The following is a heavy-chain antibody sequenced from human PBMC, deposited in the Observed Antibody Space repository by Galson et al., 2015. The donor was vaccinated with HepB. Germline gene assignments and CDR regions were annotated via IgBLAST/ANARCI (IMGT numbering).Heavy chain of an antibody. Sequence: ETLSLTCTVSGGSISSSSYYWGWIRQPPGKGLEWIGSIYYSGSTYYNPSLKSRVTISVDTSKNQFSLKLSSVTAADTAVYYCARQIATIVVVTATSPDAFDIWGQGTMVTVSS. D-gene: IGHD2-21*02. J-gene: IGHJ3*02. CDR2: IYYSGST. CDR1: GGSISSSSYY. CDR3: ARQIATIVVVTATSPDAFDI. V-gene: IGHV4-39*01.